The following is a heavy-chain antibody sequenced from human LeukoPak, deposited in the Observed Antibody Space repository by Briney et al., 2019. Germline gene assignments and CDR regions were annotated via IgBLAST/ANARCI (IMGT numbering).Heavy chain of an antibody. D-gene: IGHD6-19*01. J-gene: IGHJ4*02. Sequence: GGSLRLSCAASGFTFSDYYMSWIRPAPGKGLEWVSYISSSGSTIYYADSVKGRFTISRDNAKNSLYLQMNSLRAEDTAVYYCAGGYSSGWYYFDYWGQGTLVTVSS. CDR1: GFTFSDYY. CDR3: AGGYSSGWYYFDY. CDR2: ISSSGSTI. V-gene: IGHV3-11*01.